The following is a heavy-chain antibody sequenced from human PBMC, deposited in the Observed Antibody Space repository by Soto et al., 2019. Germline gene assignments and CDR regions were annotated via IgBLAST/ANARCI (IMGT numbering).Heavy chain of an antibody. CDR1: GGSVNIDTYY. J-gene: IGHJ4*02. V-gene: IGHV4-61*01. CDR3: TRGGDAYKNGH. Sequence: QVQLHESGPGRVKHSETLCLTCTVPGGSVNIDTYYWSWIRLPPGKGLEWIGFIHYSGSTNYNPSLKSRVTMSVDTSKNQFSLKLTSVNAADTAVYYCTRGGDAYKNGHWGQGTLVTVSS. D-gene: IGHD2-21*01. CDR2: IHYSGST.